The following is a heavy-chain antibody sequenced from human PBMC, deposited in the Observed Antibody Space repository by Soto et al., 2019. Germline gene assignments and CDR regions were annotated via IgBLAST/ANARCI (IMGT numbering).Heavy chain of an antibody. CDR3: ARYGYSSGWYLGTGMDV. V-gene: IGHV1-18*04. J-gene: IGHJ6*02. CDR2: ISTYNGNT. Sequence: QVQLVQSGAEVKKPGASLKVSCQASGYSFSDYGIAWVRQAPGQGLAWVGWISTYNGNTNYAQKFQGRVTMTTDTLANTAYMELRSLRSDDTAMYYCARYGYSSGWYLGTGMDVWGQGTPVTVSS. D-gene: IGHD6-19*01. CDR1: GYSFSDYG.